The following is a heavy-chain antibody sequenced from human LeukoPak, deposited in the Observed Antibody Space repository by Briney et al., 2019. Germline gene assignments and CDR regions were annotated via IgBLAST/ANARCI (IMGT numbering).Heavy chain of an antibody. V-gene: IGHV4-61*01. CDR3: ASRKLGNDY. CDR2: IYYSGYT. Sequence: SETLSLTCTVSGGSISSGSYYWSWIRQPPGKGLEYIGYIYYSGYTNYNPSLKSRVTISVDTSKNQFSLKLSSVTAADTAVYYCASRKLGNDYWGQGTLVTVSS. J-gene: IGHJ4*02. CDR1: GGSISSGSYY. D-gene: IGHD7-27*01.